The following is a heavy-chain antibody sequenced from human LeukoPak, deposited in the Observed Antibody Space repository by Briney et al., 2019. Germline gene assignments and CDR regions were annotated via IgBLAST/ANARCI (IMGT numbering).Heavy chain of an antibody. D-gene: IGHD6-13*01. CDR1: GGSISSSSHY. Sequence: TSGTLSLTCTVSGGSISSSSHYWGWIRQPPGKGLEWIGSLYYSGSTHYNPSLKSRVTISVDTSKNQFSLKLRSVPAADTAVYHRASRSSWYGRAWFDYWGQGPLVTVSS. CDR3: ASRSSWYGRAWFDY. J-gene: IGHJ4*02. CDR2: LYYSGST. V-gene: IGHV4-39*01.